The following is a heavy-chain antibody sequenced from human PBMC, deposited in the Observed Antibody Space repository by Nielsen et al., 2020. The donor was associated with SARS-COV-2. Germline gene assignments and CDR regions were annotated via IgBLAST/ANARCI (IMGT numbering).Heavy chain of an antibody. CDR3: ARRVWPYYYYMDV. CDR2: INGGGST. CDR1: GFTVSSNY. V-gene: IGHV3-66*01. J-gene: IGHJ6*03. Sequence: GGSLRLSCAAPGFTVSSNYMSWVRQAPGKGLEWVSVINGGGSTDYADSVKDRFSISRDNSKNTLYLQMNSLRAEDTAVYYCARRVWPYYYYMDVWSKGTTVTVSS.